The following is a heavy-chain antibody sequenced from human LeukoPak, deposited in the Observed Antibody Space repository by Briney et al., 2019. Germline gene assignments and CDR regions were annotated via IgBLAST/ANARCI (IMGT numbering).Heavy chain of an antibody. CDR2: IIPIFGKT. D-gene: IGHD2-2*01. V-gene: IGHV1-69*06. CDR3: ARVGNVVVPAAIGWFDP. J-gene: IGHJ5*02. CDR1: GVTFSSYG. Sequence: ASVKVSCKASGVTFSSYGITWVRQAPGQGLEWMGGIIPIFGKTNYAQKFQGRVTITADKSTSTAYMELSSLRSEDTAVYYCARVGNVVVPAAIGWFDPWGQGTLVTVSS.